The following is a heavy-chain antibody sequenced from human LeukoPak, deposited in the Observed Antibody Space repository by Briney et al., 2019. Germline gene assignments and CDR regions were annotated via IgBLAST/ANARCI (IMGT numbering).Heavy chain of an antibody. CDR1: GFTFSSYE. CDR2: ISGSGTTI. V-gene: IGHV3-48*03. D-gene: IGHD3-3*01. Sequence: GGSLRLSCAASGFTFSSYEMSWVRQAPGKGLEWISHISGSGTTIYYGDSVKGRFTISRDNAKNSLYLQLSSLRAEDTAVYYCATTRAPSNGRVLYYMDVWGKGTTVTVSS. J-gene: IGHJ6*03. CDR3: ATTRAPSNGRVLYYMDV.